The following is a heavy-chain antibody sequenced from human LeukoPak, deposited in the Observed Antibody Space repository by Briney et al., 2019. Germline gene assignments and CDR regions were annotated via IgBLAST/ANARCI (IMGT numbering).Heavy chain of an antibody. CDR1: GFTFSSYA. CDR2: IGAGGTFT. J-gene: IGHJ4*02. V-gene: IGHV3-23*01. Sequence: GGSLRLSCTASGFTFSSYAMNWVRQAPGKGLEWVSGIGAGGTFTYYADSVKGRFTISRDNSRNTLYLQMNSLRADDTAVYYCAKDFSQWLGGDSFDYWGQGTLVTVSS. CDR3: AKDFSQWLGGDSFDY. D-gene: IGHD6-19*01.